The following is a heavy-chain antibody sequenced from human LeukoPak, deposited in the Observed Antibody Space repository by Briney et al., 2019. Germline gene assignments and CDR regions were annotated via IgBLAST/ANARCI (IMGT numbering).Heavy chain of an antibody. CDR1: GGSISSYY. Sequence: PSETLSLTCTVSGGSISSYYWSWIRQPPGKGLEWIGYIYYSGSTNYNPSLKSRVTISVDTSKNQFSLKLSSVTAADTAVYYCARYYDSSGYYQAFDYWGQGTLVTVSS. D-gene: IGHD3-22*01. CDR2: IYYSGST. V-gene: IGHV4-59*01. J-gene: IGHJ4*02. CDR3: ARYYDSSGYYQAFDY.